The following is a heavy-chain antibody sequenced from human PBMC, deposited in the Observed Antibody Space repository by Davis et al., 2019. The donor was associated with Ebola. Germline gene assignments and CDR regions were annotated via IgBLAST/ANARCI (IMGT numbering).Heavy chain of an antibody. J-gene: IGHJ4*02. Sequence: GESLKISCAASGFTFSSYEMNWVRQAPGKGLEWVANIKQDGSEKYYVDSVKGRFTISRDNAKNSLYLQMNSLRAEDTAVYYCARTRWLRGIYFDYWGQGTLVTVSS. CDR3: ARTRWLRGIYFDY. V-gene: IGHV3-7*01. D-gene: IGHD5-12*01. CDR2: IKQDGSEK. CDR1: GFTFSSYE.